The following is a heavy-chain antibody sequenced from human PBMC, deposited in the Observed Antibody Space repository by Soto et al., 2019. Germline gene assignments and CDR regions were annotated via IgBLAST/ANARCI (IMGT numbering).Heavy chain of an antibody. CDR2: INHSGST. V-gene: IGHV4-34*01. D-gene: IGHD2-15*01. Sequence: SETLSLTCAVYGGSFSGYYWSWIRQPPGKGLEWIGEINHSGSTNYNPSLKSRVTISVDTSKNQFSLKLSSVTAADTAVYYCARGSDIVVVVAAKRPPLKFDYWGQGTLVTVSS. CDR1: GGSFSGYY. J-gene: IGHJ4*02. CDR3: ARGSDIVVVVAAKRPPLKFDY.